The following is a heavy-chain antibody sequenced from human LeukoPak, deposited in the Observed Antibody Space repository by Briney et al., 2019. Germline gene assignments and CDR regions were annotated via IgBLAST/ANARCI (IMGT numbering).Heavy chain of an antibody. CDR3: ARTRSTHAQGYYYYYMDV. CDR1: GYTFTSYD. CDR2: MNPNSGNT. Sequence: ASVKVSCKASGYTFTSYDINWVRQATGQGLEWMGWMNPNSGNTGYAQKFQGRVTMTRNTSISTAYMELSSLRSEDTAVYYCARTRSTHAQGYYYYYMDVWGKGTTVTVSS. J-gene: IGHJ6*03. D-gene: IGHD1-26*01. V-gene: IGHV1-8*01.